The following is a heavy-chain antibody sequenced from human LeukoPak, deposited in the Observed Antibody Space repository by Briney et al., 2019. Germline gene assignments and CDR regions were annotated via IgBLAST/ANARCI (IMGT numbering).Heavy chain of an antibody. D-gene: IGHD6-19*01. CDR2: IASDGSST. J-gene: IGHJ5*02. CDR3: AKLRGRAVAGTDWFDP. V-gene: IGHV3-74*01. Sequence: GGSLRLSCAASGFTFSSYWMNWVRHAPGKGLVWVSRIASDGSSTTYADSVKGRFSISRDNAKNTLYLQMNSLRAEDTAVYYCAKLRGRAVAGTDWFDPWGQGTLVTVSS. CDR1: GFTFSSYW.